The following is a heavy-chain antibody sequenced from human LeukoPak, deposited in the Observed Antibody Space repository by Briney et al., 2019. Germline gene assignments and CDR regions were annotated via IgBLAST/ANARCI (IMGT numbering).Heavy chain of an antibody. D-gene: IGHD1-14*01. CDR3: ATLTYYSDS. CDR2: IYSGGDT. J-gene: IGHJ4*02. CDR1: GFTFSSYA. V-gene: IGHV3-66*02. Sequence: GGSLRLSCAASGFTFSSYAMSWVRQAPGEGLEWVSVIYSGGDTYYADSVKGRFIISRDNSKNTLYLQMNSLRPEDTAVYYCATLTYYSDSWGQGALVTVSS.